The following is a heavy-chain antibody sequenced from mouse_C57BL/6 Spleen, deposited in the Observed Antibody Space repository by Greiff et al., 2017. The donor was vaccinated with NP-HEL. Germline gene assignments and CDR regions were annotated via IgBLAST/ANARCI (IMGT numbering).Heavy chain of an antibody. Sequence: QVQLKESGPELVKPGASVKISCKASGYSFTSYYIHWVKQRPGQGLEWIGWIYPGSGNTKYNEKFKGKATLTADTSSSTAYLQLSSLTSEDSAVYYCATYDGYPIYAMDYWGQGTSVTVSS. CDR1: GYSFTSYY. V-gene: IGHV1-66*01. CDR2: IYPGSGNT. J-gene: IGHJ4*01. CDR3: ATYDGYPIYAMDY. D-gene: IGHD2-3*01.